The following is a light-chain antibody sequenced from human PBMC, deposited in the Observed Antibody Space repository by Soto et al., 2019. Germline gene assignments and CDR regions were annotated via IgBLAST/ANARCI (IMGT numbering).Light chain of an antibody. CDR3: SSYTSTSTLYV. J-gene: IGLJ1*01. CDR1: SSDVGGYNY. CDR2: EVS. V-gene: IGLV2-14*01. Sequence: QSVLTQPASVSGSPGQSITISCTGTSSDVGGYNYVSWYQQHPGKAPKLMIYEVSSRPSGVSNRFSGSKFGNTASLTISGLQAEDEADYYCSSYTSTSTLYVFGSGTKVTVL.